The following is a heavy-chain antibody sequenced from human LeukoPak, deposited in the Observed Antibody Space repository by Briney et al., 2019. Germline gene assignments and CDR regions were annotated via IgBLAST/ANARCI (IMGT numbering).Heavy chain of an antibody. D-gene: IGHD3-3*01. Sequence: PGGSLRLSCAASGVTFSNYGRHWVRQAPGKGLEWVAFIWYDGSDKYYADSVKGRFTISRDNSKNTLYLQMNSLRAEDMALYYCARGRLRFLEWLLPYFDYWGQGTLVTVSS. CDR3: ARGRLRFLEWLLPYFDY. J-gene: IGHJ4*02. CDR1: GVTFSNYG. CDR2: IWYDGSDK. V-gene: IGHV3-30*02.